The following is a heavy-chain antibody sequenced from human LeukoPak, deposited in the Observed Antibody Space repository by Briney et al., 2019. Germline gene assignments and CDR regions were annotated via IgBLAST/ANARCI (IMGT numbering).Heavy chain of an antibody. J-gene: IGHJ4*02. D-gene: IGHD2-21*01. CDR3: ARQIPPPGSHILGNFFDY. V-gene: IGHV4-39*01. Sequence: SETLSLTCTVSGGSISSSSYYWGWIRQPPGKGLEWIGSIYYSGSTYYNPSLKSRVTISVDTSKNQFSLKLSSVTAADTAVYYCARQIPPPGSHILGNFFDYWGQGTLVTVSS. CDR2: IYYSGST. CDR1: GGSISSSSYY.